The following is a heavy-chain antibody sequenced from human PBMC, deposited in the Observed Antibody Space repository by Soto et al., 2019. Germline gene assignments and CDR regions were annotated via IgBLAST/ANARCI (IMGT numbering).Heavy chain of an antibody. D-gene: IGHD3-10*01. J-gene: IGHJ3*02. CDR3: ARFRGDAFDI. CDR2: ISPDGTIP. CDR1: GFTFSNYW. V-gene: IGHV3-74*01. Sequence: EVQLVESGGGLVQPGGSLRLSCAVSGFTFSNYWMHWVRQAPGKGLVWVSTISPDGTIPDYTDSVKGRLSISRDNAKSTLFLQINSLIHEDTAVYYCARFRGDAFDIWGHGTMVTVSS.